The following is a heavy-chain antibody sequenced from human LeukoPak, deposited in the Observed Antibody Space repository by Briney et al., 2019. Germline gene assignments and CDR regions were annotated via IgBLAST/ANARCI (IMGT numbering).Heavy chain of an antibody. CDR3: VRDLSGNGDY. D-gene: IGHD1-20*01. V-gene: IGHV3-7*01. J-gene: IGHJ4*02. CDR1: GFAFSSYW. CDR2: IKQDGSDK. Sequence: GGSLRLSCAVSGFAFSSYWMGRVRQAPGKGLEWVANIKQDGSDKIYVDSVKGRFTISRDNAKNSLFLQMNSLRADDTAVYYCVRDLSGNGDYWGQGTLVTVSS.